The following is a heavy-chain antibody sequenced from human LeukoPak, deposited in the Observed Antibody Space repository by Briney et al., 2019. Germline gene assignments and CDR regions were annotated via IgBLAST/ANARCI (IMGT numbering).Heavy chain of an antibody. Sequence: GRSLRLSCTASGFTFSNYGMHWVRQAPGKGLEWVAVIWYDGNNKSYADSVKGRFTISRDNSKNTLYLQMNSLRAEDTALYYRAREFTYAYDYWGQGTLVTVSS. V-gene: IGHV3-33*01. CDR3: AREFTYAYDY. CDR1: GFTFSNYG. J-gene: IGHJ4*02. D-gene: IGHD3-16*01. CDR2: IWYDGNNK.